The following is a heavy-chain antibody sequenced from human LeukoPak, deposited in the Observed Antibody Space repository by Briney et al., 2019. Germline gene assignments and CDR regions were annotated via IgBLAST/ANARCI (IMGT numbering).Heavy chain of an antibody. CDR3: ASPGIAAAGNYYYYMDV. Sequence: SETLSLTCTVPGYSISSGYHWGWIRQPPGKGLEWIGSIYHSGSTYYNPSLKSRVTISVDTSKNQFSLKLSSVTAADTAVYYCASPGIAAAGNYYYYMDVWGKGTTVTVSS. CDR2: IYHSGST. J-gene: IGHJ6*03. V-gene: IGHV4-38-2*02. D-gene: IGHD6-13*01. CDR1: GYSISSGYH.